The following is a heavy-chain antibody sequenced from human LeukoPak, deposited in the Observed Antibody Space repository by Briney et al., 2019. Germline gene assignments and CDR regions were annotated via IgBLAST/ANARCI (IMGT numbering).Heavy chain of an antibody. D-gene: IGHD1-1*01. CDR2: IIPIFGTA. CDR3: AREGLESLRDWFDP. CDR1: GGTFSSYA. Sequence: SVKVSCKASGGTFSSYAISWVRQAPGQGLEWMGRIIPIFGTANYAQKFQGRVTVTTDESTGTAYMELSSLRSEDTAVYYCAREGLESLRDWFDPWGQGTLVTVSS. J-gene: IGHJ5*02. V-gene: IGHV1-69*05.